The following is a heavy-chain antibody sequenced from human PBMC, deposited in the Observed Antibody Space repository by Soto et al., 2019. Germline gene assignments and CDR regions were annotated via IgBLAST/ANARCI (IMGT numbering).Heavy chain of an antibody. CDR2: INPSAGST. D-gene: IGHD3-10*01. V-gene: IGHV1-46*01. Sequence: ASVKVSCKASGYTFTSHYMHWVRQTPGQGLEWMGLINPSAGSTSYAQSFQGRVTMTRGTSTSTVFMDLSSLRSEDTAIYYCATPSGYWGQGTLVTVSS. J-gene: IGHJ4*02. CDR1: GYTFTSHY. CDR3: ATPSGY.